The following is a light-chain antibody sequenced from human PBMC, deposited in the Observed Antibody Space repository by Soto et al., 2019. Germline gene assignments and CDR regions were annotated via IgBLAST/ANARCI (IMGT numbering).Light chain of an antibody. CDR3: SSFTTSNTWV. Sequence: QSALTQPPSVSGSPGQSVTIFCTGTSSDVGSGNRVSWYQQPPGTAPKLMIYEVNNRPSGVPDRFSGSKSGNTASLTISGLQAEDEADYYCSSFTTSNTWVFGGETKLTAL. CDR2: EVN. CDR1: SSDVGSGNR. J-gene: IGLJ3*02. V-gene: IGLV2-18*02.